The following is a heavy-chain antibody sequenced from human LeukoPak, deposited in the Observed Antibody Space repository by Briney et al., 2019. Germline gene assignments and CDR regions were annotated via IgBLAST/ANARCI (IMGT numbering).Heavy chain of an antibody. CDR3: AKDLTPDGLYELDF. D-gene: IGHD5/OR15-5a*01. CDR1: GFTFSIYA. J-gene: IGHJ4*02. Sequence: LTGGSLRLSCAASGFTFSIYAMNWVRQAPGKGLEWVSLIIGNGRTTDYADSVKGRFTISRDNSKNTLYLQMNSLRPEDTAVYYCAKDLTPDGLYELDFWGQGTLVTVSS. V-gene: IGHV3-23*01. CDR2: IIGNGRTT.